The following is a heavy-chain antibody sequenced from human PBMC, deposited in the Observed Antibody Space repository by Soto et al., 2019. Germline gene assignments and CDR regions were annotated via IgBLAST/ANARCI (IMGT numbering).Heavy chain of an antibody. CDR3: ARSASGYYIPQKNWFDP. CDR1: GYTINRER. Sequence: SVDVSCKSSGYTINRERMNWVPQDPGQRREWMGWINPDIGNTKYAQKFEGRVTITADESTSTAYMELSSLRSEDTAVYYFARSASGYYIPQKNWFDPWGQGTLVTVS. CDR2: INPDIGNT. J-gene: IGHJ5*02. V-gene: IGHV1-3*01. D-gene: IGHD3-22*01.